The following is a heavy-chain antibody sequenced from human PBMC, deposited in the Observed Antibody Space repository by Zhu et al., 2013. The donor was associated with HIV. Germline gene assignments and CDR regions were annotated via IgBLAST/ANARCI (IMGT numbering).Heavy chain of an antibody. CDR2: FDPEHGEP. CDR3: ATLYDFPY. V-gene: IGHV1-24*01. CDR1: GFTFRNFA. J-gene: IGHJ4*02. D-gene: IGHD3-3*01. Sequence: QLVQSGPEVQKPGTSVKVSCKASGFTFRNFAVQWVRQARGQRLEWMGGFDPEHGEPVYAPTFQGRLIVTEDTSTETAYIELSGLKSEDTAVYYCATLYDFPYWGQGTLVTVSS.